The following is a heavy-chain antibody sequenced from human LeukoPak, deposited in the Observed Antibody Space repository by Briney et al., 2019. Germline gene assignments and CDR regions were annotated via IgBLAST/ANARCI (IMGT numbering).Heavy chain of an antibody. D-gene: IGHD6-6*01. CDR3: AKDGMYSSSSSYYFDY. CDR2: INSDGRST. V-gene: IGHV3-74*01. CDR1: GFTFSSYS. J-gene: IGHJ4*02. Sequence: GGSLRLSCAASGFTFSSYSMNWVRQAPGKGLVWVSRINSDGRSTSYADSVKGRFTISRDNSKNTLYLQMNSLRAEDTAVYYCAKDGMYSSSSSYYFDYWSQGTLVTVSS.